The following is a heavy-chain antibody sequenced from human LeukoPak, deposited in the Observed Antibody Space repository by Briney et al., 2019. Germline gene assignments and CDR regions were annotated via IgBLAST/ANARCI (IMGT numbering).Heavy chain of an antibody. J-gene: IGHJ4*02. Sequence: GASVKVSCKASGDTFIRYGISWVRQAPGQGLEWMGRISTGNGNTNYGQKFQGRVTMTEDTSTDTAYMELSSLRSEDTAVYYCATEIQAFGELGGDYWGQGTLVTVSS. V-gene: IGHV1-18*01. CDR2: ISTGNGNT. CDR3: ATEIQAFGELGGDY. D-gene: IGHD3-10*01. CDR1: GDTFIRYG.